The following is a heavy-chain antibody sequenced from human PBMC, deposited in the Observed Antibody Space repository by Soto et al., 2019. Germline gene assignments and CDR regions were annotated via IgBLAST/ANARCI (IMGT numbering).Heavy chain of an antibody. Sequence: ASVKVSCKASGYTFTGYYMHWVRQAPGQGLEWMGWVNAGDGNTKYSQKFQGRVTITRDTSASTAYMELSSLRSEDTAVYYCARGPPFGRWGQGTLVTVSS. CDR2: VNAGDGNT. CDR3: ARGPPFGR. J-gene: IGHJ4*02. D-gene: IGHD3-3*01. V-gene: IGHV1-3*01. CDR1: GYTFTGYY.